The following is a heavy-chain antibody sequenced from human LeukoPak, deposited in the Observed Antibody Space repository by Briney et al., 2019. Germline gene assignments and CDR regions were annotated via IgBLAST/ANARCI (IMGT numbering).Heavy chain of an antibody. Sequence: SETLSLTCAVYGGSFSGYYWSWIRQPPGKGLEWIGEINHSGSTNYNPSLKSRVTMSVDTSKNQFSLKLSSVTAADTAVYYCARDRGYSYGQNYHPFDYWGQGTLVTVSS. CDR1: GGSFSGYY. J-gene: IGHJ4*02. CDR3: ARDRGYSYGQNYHPFDY. CDR2: INHSGST. D-gene: IGHD5-18*01. V-gene: IGHV4-34*01.